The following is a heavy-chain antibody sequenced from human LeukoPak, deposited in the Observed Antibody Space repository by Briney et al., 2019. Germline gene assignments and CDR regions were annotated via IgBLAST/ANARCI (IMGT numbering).Heavy chain of an antibody. CDR3: ACAGYSYGAIFDY. CDR1: VFTFSSYG. D-gene: IGHD5-18*01. J-gene: IGHJ4*02. CDR2: IRGSGGST. Sequence: GGSLRLSCAASVFTFSSYGMSWVRQAPGKGLEWVSAIRGSGGSTYYADSVKGLFTISRDNSKNVLYLQMNSLRAEDTAVYYCACAGYSYGAIFDYWGQGTLVTVSS. V-gene: IGHV3-23*01.